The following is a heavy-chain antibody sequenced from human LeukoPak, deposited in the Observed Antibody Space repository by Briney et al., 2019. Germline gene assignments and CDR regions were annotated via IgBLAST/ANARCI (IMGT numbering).Heavy chain of an antibody. Sequence: PSETLSLTCTVTGGSISNYYWSWIRQPPGKGLEWIAYISYSGTTNYNPSLKSRVTISVDTSKNQFSLKLRSVTAADTAIYYCARHGQNGDYPLDYWGQRTLVTVSS. D-gene: IGHD4-17*01. CDR3: ARHGQNGDYPLDY. V-gene: IGHV4-59*08. CDR1: GGSISNYY. J-gene: IGHJ4*02. CDR2: ISYSGTT.